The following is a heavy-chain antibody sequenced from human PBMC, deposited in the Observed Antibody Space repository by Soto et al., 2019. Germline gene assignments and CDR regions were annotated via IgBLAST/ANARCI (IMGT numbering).Heavy chain of an antibody. J-gene: IGHJ6*02. CDR3: ARTSPVGGMDV. Sequence: GASVKASCKASGYTFTWYYIHWVRQAPGQGLEWMGIINPSGGSTSYAQKFQGRVTMTRDTSTSTVYMELSSLRSEDTAVYYCARTSPVGGMDVWGQGTTVTVSS. D-gene: IGHD1-26*01. V-gene: IGHV1-46*01. CDR2: INPSGGST. CDR1: GYTFTWYY.